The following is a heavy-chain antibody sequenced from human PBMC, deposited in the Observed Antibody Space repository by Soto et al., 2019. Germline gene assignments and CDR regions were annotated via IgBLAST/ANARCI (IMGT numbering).Heavy chain of an antibody. J-gene: IGHJ4*02. V-gene: IGHV3-23*01. CDR2: ISGSGGST. CDR1: GFTFSSYA. D-gene: IGHD3-10*02. CDR3: AKVGSCSGSHPRTSRFSGFDY. Sequence: GGSLRLSCAASGFTFSSYAMSWVRQAPGKGLEWVSAISGSGGSTYYADSVKGRFTLSRDNSKNTLYLQMNSLRAEDTAVYYCAKVGSCSGSHPRTSRFSGFDYWGQGTLVTVSS.